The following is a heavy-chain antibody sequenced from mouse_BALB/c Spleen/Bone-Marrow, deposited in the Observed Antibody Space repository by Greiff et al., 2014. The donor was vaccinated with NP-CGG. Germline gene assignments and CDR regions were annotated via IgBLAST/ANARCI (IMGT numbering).Heavy chain of an antibody. Sequence: QVQLQQSGAELVRPGASVKLSCTASGFTFTSYCMHWVKQRPEQGLEWIGYIYPSNGDTDYNQRFKGKATLTVDKSSSTAYMQLSSLTSEDTAVYYCNACGNSDFYYFDYWGQGTSVTVSS. J-gene: IGHJ2*02. D-gene: IGHD1-1*01. CDR2: IYPSNGDT. V-gene: IGHV1-69*02. CDR1: GFTFTSYC. CDR3: NACGNSDFYYFDY.